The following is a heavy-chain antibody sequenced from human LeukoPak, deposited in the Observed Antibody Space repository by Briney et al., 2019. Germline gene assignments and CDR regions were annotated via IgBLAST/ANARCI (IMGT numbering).Heavy chain of an antibody. D-gene: IGHD6-19*01. Sequence: GGSLRLSCAASGFTFSDYYMSWIRQAPGQGLEWVSDISSSGSSTDYADYVKGRFTISRDDAKNSLYLQMNSLRAEDTAVYYCASRDSSGYYFDYWGQGTLVTVSS. V-gene: IGHV3-11*03. J-gene: IGHJ4*02. CDR2: ISSSGSST. CDR1: GFTFSDYY. CDR3: ASRDSSGYYFDY.